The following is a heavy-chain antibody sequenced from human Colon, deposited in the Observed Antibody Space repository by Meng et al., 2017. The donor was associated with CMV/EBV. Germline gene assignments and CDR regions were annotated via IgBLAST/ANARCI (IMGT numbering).Heavy chain of an antibody. CDR2: IVTTGSAV. D-gene: IGHD3-10*01. Sequence: GESLKISCAASGFTFSSYGMNWVRQAPGRGLEWVASIVTTGSAVYYADSVKGRFTISRDNAKNSLYLQMSSLSAEDTAVYYCARDLRGDYFDRWGQGTLVTVSS. J-gene: IGHJ4*02. CDR1: GFTFSSYG. CDR3: ARDLRGDYFDR. V-gene: IGHV3-21*01.